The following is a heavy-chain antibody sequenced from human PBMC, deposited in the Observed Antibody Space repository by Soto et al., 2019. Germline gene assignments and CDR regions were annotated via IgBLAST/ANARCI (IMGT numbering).Heavy chain of an antibody. J-gene: IGHJ4*02. CDR3: AREEGYCSGGSCLRTTYYYFDY. CDR2: IYTSGST. CDR1: GGSISSYY. Sequence: SETLSLTCTVSGGSISSYYWSWIRQAAGKGLEWIGRIYTSGSTNYNPSLKSRVTMSVDTSKNQFSLKLSSVTAADTAVYYCAREEGYCSGGSCLRTTYYYFDYWGQGTLVTVSS. D-gene: IGHD2-15*01. V-gene: IGHV4-4*07.